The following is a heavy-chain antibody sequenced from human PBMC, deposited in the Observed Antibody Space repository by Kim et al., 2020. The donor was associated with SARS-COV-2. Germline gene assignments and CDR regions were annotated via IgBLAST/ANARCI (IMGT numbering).Heavy chain of an antibody. Sequence: GGSLRLYCAASGFTFSSYAMHWVRQAPGKGLEWVAVISYDGSNKYYADSVKGRFTISRDNSKNTLYLQMNSLRAEDTAVYYCARDLDEDSSSAYMDVWGKGTTVTVSS. CDR1: GFTFSSYA. CDR3: ARDLDEDSSSAYMDV. J-gene: IGHJ6*03. D-gene: IGHD6-6*01. CDR2: ISYDGSNK. V-gene: IGHV3-30-3*01.